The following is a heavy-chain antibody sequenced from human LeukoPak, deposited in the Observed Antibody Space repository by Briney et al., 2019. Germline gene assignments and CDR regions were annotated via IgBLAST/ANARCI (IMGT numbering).Heavy chain of an antibody. CDR1: GFTFGSYA. Sequence: PGGSLRLSCVASGFTFGSYAMHWVRQAPGKGLEWVAVIWFDGSNEHYADSMKGRVTISRDNSKNTLCLQMYTLRAEDTAVYYCARDQYSSGWSHPGDYWGQGTLVTVSS. V-gene: IGHV3-33*01. CDR2: IWFDGSNE. D-gene: IGHD6-19*01. CDR3: ARDQYSSGWSHPGDY. J-gene: IGHJ4*02.